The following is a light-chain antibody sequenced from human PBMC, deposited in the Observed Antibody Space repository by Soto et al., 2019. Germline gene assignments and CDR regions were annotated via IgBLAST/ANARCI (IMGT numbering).Light chain of an antibody. Sequence: DIQMTQSPSTLSGSVGDRVTLTCRASQSLNTRLAWYQQRPGKAPKLLIYDASTLESGVPSRFSGSGSGTEFTLTISSLQPDDFATYYCQHYNSYSEAFGQGTKVDI. CDR1: QSLNTR. V-gene: IGKV1-5*01. J-gene: IGKJ1*01. CDR2: DAS. CDR3: QHYNSYSEA.